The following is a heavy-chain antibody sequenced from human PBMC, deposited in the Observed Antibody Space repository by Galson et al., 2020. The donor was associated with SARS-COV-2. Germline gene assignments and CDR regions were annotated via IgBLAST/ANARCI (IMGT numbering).Heavy chain of an antibody. V-gene: IGHV1-18*04. J-gene: IGHJ6*02. D-gene: IGHD2-21*01. Sequence: ASVKVSCKASGYTFTSHGINWVRQAPAQGLEWMGWISDYHGNTNYAQKLQGRVTMTTDTSTSTAYMELRSLRSDDTAVYYCARESSGVDCGYYYDGMDVWGQGTTVTVSS. CDR3: ARESSGVDCGYYYDGMDV. CDR2: ISDYHGNT. CDR1: GYTFTSHG.